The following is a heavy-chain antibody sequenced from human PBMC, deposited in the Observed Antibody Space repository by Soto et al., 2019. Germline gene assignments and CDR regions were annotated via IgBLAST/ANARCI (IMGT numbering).Heavy chain of an antibody. J-gene: IGHJ3*02. D-gene: IGHD2-15*01. CDR2: IYWDDDK. CDR1: GFSLTTSEMG. V-gene: IGHV2-5*02. Sequence: QITLKESGPTLVKPTQTLTLTCTFSGFSLTTSEMGVGWIRQPPGKALEWLAVIYWDDDKRYCPSLKSRLTITKDTTKNQVVLTMTNMDPVDTATYYCAHRGCSGVTCYDDAFVIWGQGTMVTVSS. CDR3: AHRGCSGVTCYDDAFVI.